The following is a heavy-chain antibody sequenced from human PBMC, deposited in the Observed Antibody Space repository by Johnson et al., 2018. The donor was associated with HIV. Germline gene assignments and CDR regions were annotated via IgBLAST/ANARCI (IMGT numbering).Heavy chain of an antibody. J-gene: IGHJ3*02. CDR2: ISGSGGST. Sequence: VQLVESGGGLAQPGGSLRLSCTASGLTFSNYAMSWVRQAPGKVLELVSGISGSGGSTYYADSLKGRFTISRDNSKNTLYLQMNSLRAEDTAVYYCAKDAAGGPDGSGWFNLGTFDIWGQGTTVTVSS. V-gene: IGHV3-23*04. CDR1: GLTFSNYA. D-gene: IGHD6-19*01. CDR3: AKDAAGGPDGSGWFNLGTFDI.